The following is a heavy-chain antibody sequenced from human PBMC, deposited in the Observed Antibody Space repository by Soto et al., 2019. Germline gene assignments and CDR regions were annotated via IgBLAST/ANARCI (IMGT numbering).Heavy chain of an antibody. CDR2: IHHSGSS. V-gene: IGHV4-31*03. J-gene: IGHJ4*02. CDR1: GGSIISGGYY. CDR3: ARALYSSSWYSRYYFDY. D-gene: IGHD6-13*01. Sequence: PSETLSLTCTVSGGSIISGGYYWSWIRQHPGKGLEWIGYIHHSGSSYYNPPLKSRVTISVDTFQNQFSLKLSSVTDADTAVYYCARALYSSSWYSRYYFDYWGQGTLVTVSS.